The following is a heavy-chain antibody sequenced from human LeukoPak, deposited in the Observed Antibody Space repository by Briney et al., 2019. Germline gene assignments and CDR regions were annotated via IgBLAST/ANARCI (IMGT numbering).Heavy chain of an antibody. J-gene: IGHJ4*02. D-gene: IGHD6-13*01. Sequence: SETLSLTCTVSGGSISSYYWSWIRQPPVKGLEWIGYIYYSGSTNYNPSLKSRVTISVDRSKNQLSLKLSSVTAADTAVYYCAKDLGSSSWFFDYWGQGTLVTVSS. CDR2: IYYSGST. V-gene: IGHV4-59*01. CDR1: GGSISSYY. CDR3: AKDLGSSSWFFDY.